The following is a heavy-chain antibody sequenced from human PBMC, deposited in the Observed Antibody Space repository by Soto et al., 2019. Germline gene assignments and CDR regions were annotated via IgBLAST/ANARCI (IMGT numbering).Heavy chain of an antibody. CDR2: ISSSSDTM. Sequence: EVQLVESGGGLVQPGGSLRLSCAASGFTFSNYAMNWVRQAPGKGLEWVSYISSSSDTMYYADSVRGRFTISRDNAKNSLYLQMNSLRAEDTAVYYCVREHSYYGDSDYWGQGTLVTVSS. J-gene: IGHJ4*02. CDR1: GFTFSNYA. V-gene: IGHV3-48*01. CDR3: VREHSYYGDSDY. D-gene: IGHD4-17*01.